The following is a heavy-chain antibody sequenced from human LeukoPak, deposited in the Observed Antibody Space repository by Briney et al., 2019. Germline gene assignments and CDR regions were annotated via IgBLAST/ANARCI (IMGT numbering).Heavy chain of an antibody. J-gene: IGHJ6*02. CDR3: ARDHSSYFDWLLPSALGMDV. CDR1: GYTFTGYY. D-gene: IGHD3-9*01. V-gene: IGHV1-2*04. Sequence: ASVKVSCKASGYTFTGYYMHWVRQAPGQGLEWMGWINPNSGGTSYAQKFQGWVTMTRDTSISTAYMELSRLRSDDTAVYYCARDHSSYFDWLLPSALGMDVWGQGTTVTVSS. CDR2: INPNSGGT.